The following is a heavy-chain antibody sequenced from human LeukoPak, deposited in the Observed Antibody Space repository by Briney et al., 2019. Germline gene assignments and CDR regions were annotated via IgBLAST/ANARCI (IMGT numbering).Heavy chain of an antibody. J-gene: IGHJ4*02. V-gene: IGHV4-59*01. Sequence: SETLSLTCTVSGDSISSYYWSWIRQPPGKGVEWIGYIYYSGSTNYNPSLKSRVTISVEKSKNKFSLKLSSVTAADTAVYYCARGAYDILTGYIYWGQGTLVTVSS. CDR2: IYYSGST. CDR1: GDSISSYY. D-gene: IGHD3-9*01. CDR3: ARGAYDILTGYIY.